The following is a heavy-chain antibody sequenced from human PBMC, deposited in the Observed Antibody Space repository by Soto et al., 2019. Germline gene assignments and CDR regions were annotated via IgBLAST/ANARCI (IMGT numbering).Heavy chain of an antibody. CDR1: GFTFSSYA. CDR2: ISGSGGST. Sequence: GGSLRLSCAASGFTFSSYAISWGHQAPGKGLEWVSAISGSGGSTYYADSVKGRFTISRDNSKNTLYLQMNSLRAEDTAVYYCAKDLSDIQLWPQWGQGTLVTVSS. CDR3: AKDLSDIQLWPQ. D-gene: IGHD5-18*01. V-gene: IGHV3-23*01. J-gene: IGHJ4*02.